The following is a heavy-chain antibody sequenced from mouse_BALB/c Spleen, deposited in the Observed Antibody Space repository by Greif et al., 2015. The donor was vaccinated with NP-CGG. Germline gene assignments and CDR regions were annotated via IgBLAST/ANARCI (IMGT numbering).Heavy chain of an antibody. CDR2: IYPGDGDT. Sequence: VQLQQSGPELVKPGASVKISCKASGYAFSSSWMNWVKQRPGQGLEWIGRIYPGDGDTNYNGKSKGKATLTADKSSSTAYMQLSSLTSVDSAVYFCARHWDEDYAMDYWGQGTSVTVSS. J-gene: IGHJ4*01. CDR1: GYAFSSSW. CDR3: ARHWDEDYAMDY. D-gene: IGHD4-1*01. V-gene: IGHV1-82*01.